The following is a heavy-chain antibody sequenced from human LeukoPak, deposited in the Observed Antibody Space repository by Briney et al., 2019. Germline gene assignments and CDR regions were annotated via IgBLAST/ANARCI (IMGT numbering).Heavy chain of an antibody. CDR3: ARRPHGDYQGGAFDI. D-gene: IGHD4-17*01. Sequence: SSETLSLTCAVYGGSFSGYYWSWIRQPPGKGLEWIGEINHSGSTNYNPSLKSRATISVDTSKNQFSLKLSSVTAADTAVYYCARRPHGDYQGGAFDIWGQGTMVTVSS. CDR1: GGSFSGYY. CDR2: INHSGST. V-gene: IGHV4-34*01. J-gene: IGHJ3*02.